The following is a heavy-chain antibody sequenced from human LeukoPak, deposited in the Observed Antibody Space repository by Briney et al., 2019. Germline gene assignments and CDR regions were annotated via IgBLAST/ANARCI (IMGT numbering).Heavy chain of an antibody. CDR3: TRGTVAADELFDY. J-gene: IGHJ4*02. CDR1: GFTFSNYF. CDR2: IRSKAYGGTT. V-gene: IGHV3-49*04. D-gene: IGHD6-13*01. Sequence: GGSLRLSCAASGFTFSNYFMSWVRQAPGKGLEWVGFIRSKAYGGTTEYAASVKGRFTISRDDSKSIAYLQMNSLKTEDTAVYYCTRGTVAADELFDYWGQGTLVTVSS.